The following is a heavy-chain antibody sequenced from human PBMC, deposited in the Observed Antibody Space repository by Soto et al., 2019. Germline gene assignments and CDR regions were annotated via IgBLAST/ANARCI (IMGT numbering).Heavy chain of an antibody. J-gene: IGHJ3*01. D-gene: IGHD2-21*02. CDR3: ARGDRGAFDL. CDR2: IHSDRSST. Sequence: EVQLVESEGGLVQPGGSLRLSCAASGFTFSYYWMHWVRQAPGQGLVWVSRIHSDRSSTTYADSVKGRFTISRDNAKNTLYLQMNSLRAEDTAVYYCARGDRGAFDLWGQGTMVTVSS. CDR1: GFTFSYYW. V-gene: IGHV3-74*01.